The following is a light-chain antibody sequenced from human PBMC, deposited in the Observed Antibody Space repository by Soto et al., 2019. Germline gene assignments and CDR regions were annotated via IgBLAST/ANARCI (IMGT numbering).Light chain of an antibody. J-gene: IGKJ4*01. V-gene: IGKV3-11*01. Sequence: EIMLSQSPAVLSLSPGERATLSCRASQSVRTSLAWHQQKPGQPPRLLIYDASNRATGIPARFSGSGSGTDFTLTISGLEPEDVAVYFCQQRSNWPPLTFGGGTKVQI. CDR2: DAS. CDR3: QQRSNWPPLT. CDR1: QSVRTS.